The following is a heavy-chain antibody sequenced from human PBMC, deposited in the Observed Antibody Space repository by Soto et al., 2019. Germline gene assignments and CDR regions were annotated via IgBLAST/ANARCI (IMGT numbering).Heavy chain of an antibody. Sequence: SETLSLTCAVSGGSISGYYWSWIRQPPGKGLEWIGEINHSGSTNYNPSLKSRVTISVDTSKNQFSLKLSSVTAADTAVYYCARAAAARTGNYPYFYGMDVWGQGTMVTVSS. CDR2: INHSGST. D-gene: IGHD6-6*01. CDR3: ARAAAARTGNYPYFYGMDV. J-gene: IGHJ6*02. CDR1: GGSISGYY. V-gene: IGHV4-34*01.